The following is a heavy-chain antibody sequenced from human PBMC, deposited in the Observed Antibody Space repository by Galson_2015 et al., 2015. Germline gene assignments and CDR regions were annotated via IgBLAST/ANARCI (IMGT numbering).Heavy chain of an antibody. D-gene: IGHD2-2*02. V-gene: IGHV3-30*18. Sequence: SLRLSCAGSGFTFNNYGMHWVRQAPGKGLEWVAVISYDGSNEYYADSVKGRFTISRDNSKNTLHLQMNSLRAEDTAVYYCAKDRWRYDCSSTTCYTGGIDYWGQGTLVTVSP. CDR1: GFTFNNYG. J-gene: IGHJ4*02. CDR3: AKDRWRYDCSSTTCYTGGIDY. CDR2: ISYDGSNE.